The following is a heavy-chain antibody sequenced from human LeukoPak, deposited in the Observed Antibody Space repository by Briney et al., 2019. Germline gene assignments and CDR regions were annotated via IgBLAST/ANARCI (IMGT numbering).Heavy chain of an antibody. D-gene: IGHD2-2*01. CDR2: ISGSGGST. J-gene: IGHJ4*02. V-gene: IGHV3-23*01. Sequence: GGSLRLSCAASGFTFSSYAMSWVRQAPGKGLEWVSAISGSGGSTYYAGSVKGRFTISRDNSKNTLYLQMNSLRAEDTAVYYCAKGSGVVVPAAMIYWGQGTLVTVSS. CDR3: AKGSGVVVPAAMIY. CDR1: GFTFSSYA.